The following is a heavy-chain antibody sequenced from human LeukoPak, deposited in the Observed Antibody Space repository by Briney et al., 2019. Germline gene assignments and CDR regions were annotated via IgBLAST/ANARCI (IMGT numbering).Heavy chain of an antibody. D-gene: IGHD2-21*02. CDR3: ARDQTYCGGDCYPD. CDR1: GFTFSSYG. CDR2: ISFTGGTT. V-gene: IGHV3-23*01. Sequence: GGTLRLSCAASGFTFSSYGMSWVRQAPGKGLEWVSSISFTGGTTYYADSVKGRFTISRDNAKNSLYLQMNSLRAEDTAVYYCARDQTYCGGDCYPDWGQGTLVTVSS. J-gene: IGHJ4*02.